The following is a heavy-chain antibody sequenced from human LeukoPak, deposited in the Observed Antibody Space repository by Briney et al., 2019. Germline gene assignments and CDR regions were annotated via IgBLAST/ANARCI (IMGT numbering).Heavy chain of an antibody. Sequence: GGSLRLSCAASGFTFSTYTMYWVRHPPGQILEWVSIIGSSGGGIHYADSVKGRFTIARDNSKNALYLQMNSLRVEDTAVYYCAIDPNWGTHSWGQGVLVTVSS. CDR3: AIDPNWGTHS. V-gene: IGHV3-23*01. D-gene: IGHD7-27*01. CDR2: IGSSGGGI. CDR1: GFTFSTYT. J-gene: IGHJ4*02.